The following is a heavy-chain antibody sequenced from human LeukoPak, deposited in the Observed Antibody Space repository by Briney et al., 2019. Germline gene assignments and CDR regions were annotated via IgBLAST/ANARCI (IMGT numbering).Heavy chain of an antibody. Sequence: GGSLRPSCAASGFILSDRYMDWVRQAPGKGLEWVGRIRNKANSYSTEYAASVKGRFTISRDDSKNSLSLQMNSLKTEDTAVYYCTSCGYDYRFFENWGQGTLVTVSS. D-gene: IGHD5-12*01. CDR1: GFILSDRY. CDR3: TSCGYDYRFFEN. J-gene: IGHJ4*02. CDR2: IRNKANSYST. V-gene: IGHV3-72*01.